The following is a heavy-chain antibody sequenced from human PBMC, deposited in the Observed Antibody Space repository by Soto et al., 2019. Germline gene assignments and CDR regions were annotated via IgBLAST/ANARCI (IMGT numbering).Heavy chain of an antibody. CDR2: ISAYNGNT. CDR3: AREEDYYDSSGTDAFDT. V-gene: IGHV1-18*04. Sequence: GASVKFSCKASGYTFTSYGISWVRQAPGQGLEWMGWISAYNGNTNYAQKLQGRVTMTTDTSTSTAYMELRSLRSDDTAVYYCAREEDYYDSSGTDAFDTWGQGTMVTV. D-gene: IGHD3-22*01. J-gene: IGHJ3*02. CDR1: GYTFTSYG.